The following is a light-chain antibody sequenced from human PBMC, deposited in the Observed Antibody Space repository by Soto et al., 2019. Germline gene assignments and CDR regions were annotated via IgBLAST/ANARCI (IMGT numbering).Light chain of an antibody. CDR3: QSYDTSLSVFYV. Sequence: QSVLTQPPSVSGAPGQRVTISCTGSTSNIGARYGVHWYQQLPGTAPKLLIYGNNNRPSGVPDRFSASKSGTSASLAITGLQAEDEAVYYCQSYDTSLSVFYVFGTGTKLTVL. CDR1: TSNIGARYG. V-gene: IGLV1-40*01. J-gene: IGLJ1*01. CDR2: GNN.